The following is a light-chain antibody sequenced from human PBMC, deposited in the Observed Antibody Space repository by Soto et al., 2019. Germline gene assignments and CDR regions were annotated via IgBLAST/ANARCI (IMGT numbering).Light chain of an antibody. Sequence: DIQMTQSPSSLSASVGDRVAITCRASQSISKYVNWYQHKPGKAPTVLIHAASSLQSGVPSRFSGSGSGTDFLLTISSLQPEDFAVYYCQQSHSKPLTFGGGTKVDIK. CDR3: QQSHSKPLT. V-gene: IGKV1-39*01. J-gene: IGKJ4*01. CDR2: AAS. CDR1: QSISKY.